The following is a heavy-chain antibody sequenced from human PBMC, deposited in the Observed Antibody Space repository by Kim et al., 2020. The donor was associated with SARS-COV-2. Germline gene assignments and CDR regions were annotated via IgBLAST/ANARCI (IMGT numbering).Heavy chain of an antibody. Sequence: GGSLRLSCAASGFTFSSYGMHWVRQAPGKGLEWVAVISYDGSNKYYADSVKGRFTISRDNSKNTLYLQMNSLRAEDTAVYYCLRGMIGNYAFDIWGQGTMVTVSS. CDR2: ISYDGSNK. CDR1: GFTFSSYG. V-gene: IGHV3-30*03. J-gene: IGHJ3*02. CDR3: LRGMIGNYAFDI. D-gene: IGHD3-22*01.